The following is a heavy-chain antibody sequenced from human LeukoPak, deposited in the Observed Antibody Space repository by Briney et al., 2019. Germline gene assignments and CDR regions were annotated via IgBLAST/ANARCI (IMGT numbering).Heavy chain of an antibody. CDR2: IYHSGST. CDR3: ARVGGPFDA. V-gene: IGHV4-38-2*01. CDR1: GYSISSGSY. J-gene: IGHJ5*02. Sequence: SETLSLTCAVSGYSISSGSYWGWIRPPPGKGLEWIGSIYHSGSTYYYPSLKSRVTISVDTSKNQFSLKASSVTAADTAVYYCARVGGPFDAWGQGTLVTVSS.